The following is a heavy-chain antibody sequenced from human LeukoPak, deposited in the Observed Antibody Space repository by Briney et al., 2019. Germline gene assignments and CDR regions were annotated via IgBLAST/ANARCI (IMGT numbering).Heavy chain of an antibody. Sequence: GASVEVSCKASGYTFTSYGISWVRQAPGQGLEWMGWISAYNGNTNYAQKLQGRVTMTTDTSTSTAYMELRSLRSDNTAVYYCGRIRRDAFDIWGQGTMVTVSS. CDR2: ISAYNGNT. CDR3: GRIRRDAFDI. V-gene: IGHV1-18*01. J-gene: IGHJ3*02. CDR1: GYTFTSYG.